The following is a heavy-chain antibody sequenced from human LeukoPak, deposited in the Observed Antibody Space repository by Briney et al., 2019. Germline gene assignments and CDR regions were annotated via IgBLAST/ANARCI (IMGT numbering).Heavy chain of an antibody. D-gene: IGHD6-13*01. CDR2: INAGNGNT. J-gene: IGHJ4*02. CDR3: ARDRYSGYSSTYFDY. V-gene: IGHV1-3*01. CDR1: GYTFTSYA. Sequence: GASVKVSCKASGYTFTSYAMHWVRQAPGQRLEWMGWINAGNGNTKYSQKFQGRVTFTRDTSASTAYMELSSLRSEGTAVYYCARDRYSGYSSTYFDYWGQGTLVTVSS.